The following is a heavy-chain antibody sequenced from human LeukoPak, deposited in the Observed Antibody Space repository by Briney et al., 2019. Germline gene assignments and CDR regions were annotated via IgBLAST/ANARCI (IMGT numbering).Heavy chain of an antibody. CDR1: GYTFTGYY. Sequence: ASVKVSCKASGYTFTGYYMHWVRQAPGQGLEWMGMINPSGGRTTYAQKFQGRVSMTRDMSTSTVYMELRTLNSEDTAVYYCARGGPTQWELLRASDFDYWGQGTLSPSPQ. V-gene: IGHV1-46*01. D-gene: IGHD1-26*01. J-gene: IGHJ4*02. CDR3: ARGGPTQWELLRASDFDY. CDR2: INPSGGRT.